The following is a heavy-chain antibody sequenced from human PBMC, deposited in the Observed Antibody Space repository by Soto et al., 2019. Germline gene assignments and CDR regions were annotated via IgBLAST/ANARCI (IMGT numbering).Heavy chain of an antibody. CDR2: IYHSGST. J-gene: IGHJ5*02. V-gene: IGHV4-38-2*01. CDR3: ARDGSSDTAMGSWFDP. CDR1: GYSISSGYY. Sequence: SETLSLTCAVSGYSISSGYYWGWIRQPPGKGLEWIGSIYHSGSTYYNPSLKSRVTISVDTSKNQFSLKLSSVTAADTAVYYCARDGSSDTAMGSWFDPWGQGTLVT. D-gene: IGHD5-18*01.